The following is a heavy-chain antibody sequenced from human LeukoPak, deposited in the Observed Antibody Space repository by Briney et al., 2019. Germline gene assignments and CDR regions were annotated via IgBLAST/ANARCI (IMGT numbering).Heavy chain of an antibody. Sequence: GGSLRLSCAASGFTFSSYAMLWVRQAPGKGLEWVAVISYDGSNKYYADSVKGRFTISRDNSKNTLYLQMNSLRAEDTAVYYCATDCSGGSCLDYWGQGTLVTVSS. CDR1: GFTFSSYA. J-gene: IGHJ4*02. V-gene: IGHV3-30*04. CDR3: ATDCSGGSCLDY. D-gene: IGHD2-15*01. CDR2: ISYDGSNK.